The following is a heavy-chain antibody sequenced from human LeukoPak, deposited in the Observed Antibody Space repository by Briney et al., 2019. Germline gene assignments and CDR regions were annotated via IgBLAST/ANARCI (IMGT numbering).Heavy chain of an antibody. V-gene: IGHV5-51*04. CDR2: IYPGDSDT. CDR3: ASSKSSSWYPFYFDF. D-gene: IGHD6-13*01. CDR1: GYSFTSYW. Sequence: GESLKISCKGSGYSFTSYWIGWVRQMPGKGLEWMGIIYPGDSDTRYSPSFQGQVTISADKPISTAYLQWSSLKASDTAIYYCASSKSSSWYPFYFDFWGQGTLVTVSS. J-gene: IGHJ4*02.